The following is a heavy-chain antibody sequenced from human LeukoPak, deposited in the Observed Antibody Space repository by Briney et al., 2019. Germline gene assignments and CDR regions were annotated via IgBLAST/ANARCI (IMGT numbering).Heavy chain of an antibody. CDR2: IYYSGST. CDR1: GGSISSSSYY. Sequence: PSETLSLTCTVSGGSISSSSYYWSWIRQPPGKRLEWIGYIYYSGSTNYNPSLKSRVTISVDTSKNQFSLKLSSVTAADTAVYYCARVNLLYVWGRLGWFDPWGQGTLVTVSS. J-gene: IGHJ5*02. D-gene: IGHD3-16*01. V-gene: IGHV4-61*01. CDR3: ARVNLLYVWGRLGWFDP.